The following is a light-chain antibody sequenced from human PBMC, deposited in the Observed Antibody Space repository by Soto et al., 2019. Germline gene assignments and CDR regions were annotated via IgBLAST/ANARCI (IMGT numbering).Light chain of an antibody. CDR3: SSHTTNNTKV. CDR1: NSDIGAYIY. CDR2: EVS. V-gene: IGLV2-14*01. Sequence: QSALTQPASVSGSPGQSITISCTGTNSDIGAYIYVSWYQQLPGKAPKVIIFEVSNRPSGVSTRFSGSKSANTASLTISGLQHDDEGDYYCSSHTTNNTKVFGGGTKLSVL. J-gene: IGLJ2*01.